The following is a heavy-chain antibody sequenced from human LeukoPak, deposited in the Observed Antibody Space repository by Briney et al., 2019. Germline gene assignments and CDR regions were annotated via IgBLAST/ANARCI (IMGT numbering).Heavy chain of an antibody. V-gene: IGHV3-23*01. CDR2: ISGSGGST. Sequence: PGGSLRLSCAASGFTFSSYAMSWVRQAPGKGLEWVSAISGSGGSTYYADSVKGRFTLSRDKSENTLYLQMNSLRAQDTAVYYCARGGNYYDRSGYYSGQALDIWGQGTMVTVSS. D-gene: IGHD3-22*01. J-gene: IGHJ3*02. CDR3: ARGGNYYDRSGYYSGQALDI. CDR1: GFTFSSYA.